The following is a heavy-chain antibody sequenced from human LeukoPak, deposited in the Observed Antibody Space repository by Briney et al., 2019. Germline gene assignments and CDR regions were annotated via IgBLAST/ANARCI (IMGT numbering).Heavy chain of an antibody. CDR1: GGTFSSYA. J-gene: IGHJ5*02. CDR3: ARDPPLSLMAEDDWFDP. Sequence: VASVKVSCKASGGTFSSYAISWVRQAPGQGLEWMGGIIPIFGTANYAQKFQGRVTITTDESTSTAYMELSSLRSEDTAVYYCARDPPLSLMAEDDWFDPWGQGTLVTVSS. CDR2: IIPIFGTA. V-gene: IGHV1-69*05. D-gene: IGHD3-10*01.